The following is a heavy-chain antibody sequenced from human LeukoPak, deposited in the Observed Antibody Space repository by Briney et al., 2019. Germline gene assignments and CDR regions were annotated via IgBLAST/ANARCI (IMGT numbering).Heavy chain of an antibody. J-gene: IGHJ3*02. CDR2: IYSDGRTT. CDR3: VREALIAMVGSHALDI. CDR1: GFTFSSSW. Sequence: PGGSLRLSCVASGFTFSSSWMHWVRQAPGKGLVWVSRIYSDGRTTDYAVSVRGRFTISRDNAKDMLYLQMSGLNAEDTAVYYCVREALIAMVGSHALDIWGQGTMVSVSS. V-gene: IGHV3-74*01. D-gene: IGHD3-22*01.